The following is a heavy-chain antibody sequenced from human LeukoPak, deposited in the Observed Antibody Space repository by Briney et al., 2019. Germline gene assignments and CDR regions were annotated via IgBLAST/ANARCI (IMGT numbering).Heavy chain of an antibody. CDR2: ISLTGGRT. D-gene: IGHD1-26*01. J-gene: IGHJ4*02. V-gene: IGHV3-23*01. CDR3: ARDPWELRPVGGY. CDR1: GYTFSNYA. Sequence: PGGSLRLSCAASGYTFSNYAMSWLRQAPGKGLEWVSSISLTGGRTYYADSVKGRFTISRDNSKNTLYLQMNSLRAEDTAVYYCARDPWELRPVGGYWGQGILVTVSS.